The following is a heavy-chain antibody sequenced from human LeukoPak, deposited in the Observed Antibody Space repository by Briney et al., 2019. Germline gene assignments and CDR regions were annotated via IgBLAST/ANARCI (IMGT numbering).Heavy chain of an antibody. V-gene: IGHV4-39*01. Sequence: PSETLSLTCTVSGGSISSSSYYWGWIRQPPGKGLEWIGSIYYSGSTHYNPSLKSRVTISVDTSKNQFSLKLSSVTAADTAVYYCARRSGSYFDYWGQGTLVTVSS. CDR2: IYYSGST. CDR3: ARRSGSYFDY. CDR1: GGSISSSSYY. D-gene: IGHD1-26*01. J-gene: IGHJ4*02.